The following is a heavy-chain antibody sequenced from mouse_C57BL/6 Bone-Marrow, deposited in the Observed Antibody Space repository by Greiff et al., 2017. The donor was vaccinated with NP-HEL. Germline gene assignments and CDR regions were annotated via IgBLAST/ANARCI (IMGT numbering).Heavy chain of an antibody. V-gene: IGHV14-3*01. CDR3: ARSTYDGYYGFAY. CDR2: IDPANGNT. Sequence: EVQGVESVAELVRPGASVKLSCTASGFNIKNTYMHWVKQRPEQGLEWIGRIDPANGNTKYAPKFQGKATITADTSSNTAYLQLSSLTSEDTAIYYCARSTYDGYYGFAYWGQGTLVTVSA. D-gene: IGHD2-3*01. J-gene: IGHJ3*01. CDR1: GFNIKNTY.